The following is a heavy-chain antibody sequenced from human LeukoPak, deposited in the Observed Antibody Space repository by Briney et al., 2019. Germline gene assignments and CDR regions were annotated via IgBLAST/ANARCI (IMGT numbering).Heavy chain of an antibody. D-gene: IGHD3-3*01. CDR2: IYTSGST. Sequence: SETLSLTCTVSGGSISSYYWSWIRQPAGKGLEWIGRIYTSGSTNYNPSLKSRVTMSVDTSKNQFSLKLSSVTAADTAVYYRARDNYDFWSGYHNWFDPWGQGTLVTVSS. CDR1: GGSISSYY. V-gene: IGHV4-4*07. J-gene: IGHJ5*02. CDR3: ARDNYDFWSGYHNWFDP.